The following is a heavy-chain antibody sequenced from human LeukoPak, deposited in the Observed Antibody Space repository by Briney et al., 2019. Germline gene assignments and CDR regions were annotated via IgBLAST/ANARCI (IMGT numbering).Heavy chain of an antibody. V-gene: IGHV3-66*01. D-gene: IGHD5-18*01. CDR1: GFTVSDNY. J-gene: IGHJ4*02. CDR3: ARDPGYSYGYDY. Sequence: QTGGSLRLSCAASGFTVSDNYMSWVRQAPGKGLEWVSVIYSDGSTYYADSVKGRFTISRDNSKNTVYLQMNSLRAEDTAVYYCARDPGYSYGYDYWGQGTLVTVSS. CDR2: IYSDGST.